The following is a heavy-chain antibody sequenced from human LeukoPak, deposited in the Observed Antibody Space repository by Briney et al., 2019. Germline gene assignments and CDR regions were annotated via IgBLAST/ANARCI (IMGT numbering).Heavy chain of an antibody. CDR3: ATADPGYSSSWYGYYYYGMDV. CDR2: IYYSGST. D-gene: IGHD6-13*01. J-gene: IGHJ6*01. V-gene: IGHV4-59*01. Sequence: PSETLSLTCTVSGGSISSYYWSWIRQPPGKGLEWIGYIYYSGSTNYNPSLKSRVTISVDTSKNQFSLKLSSVTAADTAVYYCATADPGYSSSWYGYYYYGMDVWGQGTTVTVSS. CDR1: GGSISSYY.